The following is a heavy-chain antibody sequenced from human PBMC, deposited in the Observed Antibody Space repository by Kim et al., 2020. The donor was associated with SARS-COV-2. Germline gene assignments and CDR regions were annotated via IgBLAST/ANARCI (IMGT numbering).Heavy chain of an antibody. CDR3: ARPLRYCSGGSCYSSVVFDY. D-gene: IGHD2-15*01. CDR2: IKQDGSEK. V-gene: IGHV3-7*01. Sequence: GGSLRLSCAASGFTFSSYWMSWVRQAPGKGLEWVANIKQDGSEKYYVDSVKGRFTISRDNAKNSLYLQMNSLRAEDTAVYYCARPLRYCSGGSCYSSVVFDYWGQGTLVTVSS. CDR1: GFTFSSYW. J-gene: IGHJ4*02.